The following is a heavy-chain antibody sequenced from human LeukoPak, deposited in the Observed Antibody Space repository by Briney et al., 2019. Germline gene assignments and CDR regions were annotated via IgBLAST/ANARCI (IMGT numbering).Heavy chain of an antibody. D-gene: IGHD4-23*01. V-gene: IGHV4-59*08. CDR3: ARHMLVTYAMDV. CDR1: GGSISSYY. CDR2: IYHSGST. Sequence: SETLSLTCTVSGGSISSYYWSWIRQPPGEGLEWIGFIYHSGSTNYNPSLKSRVTISVDTSKNQFSLKLSSVTAADTAVYYCARHMLVTYAMDVWGQGTTVTVSS. J-gene: IGHJ6*02.